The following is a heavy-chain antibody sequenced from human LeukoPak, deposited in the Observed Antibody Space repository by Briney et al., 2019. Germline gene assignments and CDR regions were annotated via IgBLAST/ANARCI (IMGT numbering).Heavy chain of an antibody. CDR3: ARGSVPLGATTVPQYFQH. Sequence: ASVKVSCKASGYTFTSYAMNWVRQAPGQGLEWMGWINTNTGNPTYAQGFTGRFVFSLDTSVSTAYLQISSLKAEDTAVYYCARGSVPLGATTVPQYFQHWGQGTLVTVSS. J-gene: IGHJ1*01. V-gene: IGHV7-4-1*02. CDR1: GYTFTSYA. D-gene: IGHD1-26*01. CDR2: INTNTGNP.